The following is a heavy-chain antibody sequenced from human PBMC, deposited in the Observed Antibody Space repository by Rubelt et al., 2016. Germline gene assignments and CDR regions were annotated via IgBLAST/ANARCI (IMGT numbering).Heavy chain of an antibody. CDR3: ARDRLLDDSSGGDAFDI. CDR1: GYTFTSYG. Sequence: QVQLVQSGAEVKKPGASVKVSCKASGYTFTSYGISWVRQAPGQGLEWMGWISAYNGNQNYAQKLQGRVTRTTDTSTSTAYMELRSLRSDDTAVYYCARDRLLDDSSGGDAFDIWGQGTMVTVSS. D-gene: IGHD3-22*01. J-gene: IGHJ3*02. CDR2: ISAYNGNQ. V-gene: IGHV1-18*01.